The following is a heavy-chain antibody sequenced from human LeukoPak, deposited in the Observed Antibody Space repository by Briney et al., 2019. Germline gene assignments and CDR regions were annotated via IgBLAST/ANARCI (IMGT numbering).Heavy chain of an antibody. CDR3: SRGSRYGDYSYYYYMDV. D-gene: IGHD4-17*01. J-gene: IGHJ6*03. Sequence: GGSLRLSCAASGFTFSSYGMHWVRQAPGKGLEWVAFIRYDGSNKYYADSVKGRFTISRDNSKNTLYLQMKSLRAEDTAVYYCSRGSRYGDYSYYYYMDVWGKGTTVTISS. CDR2: IRYDGSNK. V-gene: IGHV3-30*02. CDR1: GFTFSSYG.